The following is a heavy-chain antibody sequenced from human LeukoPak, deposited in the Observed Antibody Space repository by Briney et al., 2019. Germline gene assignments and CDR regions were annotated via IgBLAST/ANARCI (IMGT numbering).Heavy chain of an antibody. V-gene: IGHV3-23*01. J-gene: IGHJ4*02. D-gene: IGHD3-9*01. CDR1: GFTFSSYA. Sequence: GGSLRLSCAASGFTFSSYAMSWVRQAPGKGLEWVSAISGSGGSTYYADSVKGRFTISRDNSKNTLYLQMNSLRAEDTAVYYCARDKYYDILTGPFDYWGQGTLVTVSS. CDR2: ISGSGGST. CDR3: ARDKYYDILTGPFDY.